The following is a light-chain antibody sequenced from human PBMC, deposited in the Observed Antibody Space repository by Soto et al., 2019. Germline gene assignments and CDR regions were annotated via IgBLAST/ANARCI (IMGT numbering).Light chain of an antibody. Sequence: DIQMTQSPSTLSGSVGDRVTITCRASQTISSWLAWYQQKPGKAPKLLIYKASTLKSGVPSRFSGSGSGTEFTLTISSLQPDDFATYYCKHYNSYSEAFGQRNKVELK. V-gene: IGKV1-5*03. CDR2: KAS. J-gene: IGKJ1*01. CDR3: KHYNSYSEA. CDR1: QTISSW.